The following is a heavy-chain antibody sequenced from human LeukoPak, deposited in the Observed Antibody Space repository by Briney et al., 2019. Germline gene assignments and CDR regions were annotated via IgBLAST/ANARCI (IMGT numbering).Heavy chain of an antibody. CDR2: ISKSGDRT. CDR3: AKEIGVPGWFDP. Sequence: GGSLRLSCAASGFTFSGFTFDHYAMNWVRQAPGKGLEWVSAISKSGDRTYYVDSVKGRFTISRDNSNNTLYLQMNSLLAEDTATYYCAKEIGVPGWFDPWGQGTLVIVSS. CDR1: GFTFSGFTFDHYA. D-gene: IGHD3-10*01. V-gene: IGHV3-23*01. J-gene: IGHJ5*02.